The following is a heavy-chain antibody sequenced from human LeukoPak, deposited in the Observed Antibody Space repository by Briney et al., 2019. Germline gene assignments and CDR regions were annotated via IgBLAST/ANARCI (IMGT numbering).Heavy chain of an antibody. CDR1: GGSFSGYY. CDR2: INHSGST. D-gene: IGHD5-18*01. J-gene: IGHJ4*02. V-gene: IGHV4-34*01. CDR3: ARSRQVGTAMVVSRYDY. Sequence: SETLSLTCAVYGGSFSGYYWSWIRQPPGKGLEWIGEINHSGSTNYNPSLKSRVTISVDTSKNQFSLKLSSVTAADTAVYCCARSRQVGTAMVVSRYDYWGQGTLVTVSS.